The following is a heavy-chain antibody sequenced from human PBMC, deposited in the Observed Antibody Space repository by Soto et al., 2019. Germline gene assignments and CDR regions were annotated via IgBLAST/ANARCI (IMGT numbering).Heavy chain of an antibody. Sequence: QVQLVESGGGVVQPGRSLRLSCAASGFTFSSYGMYWVRQAPGKGLEWGAFMWYDGSNKYYADSVKGRFSISIDNYKNTLDLQMNSLRAEATAMYYCAIARDWIKPHSLCLFDYCGHGTLGTVSA. D-gene: IGHD1-1*01. V-gene: IGHV3-33*01. CDR2: MWYDGSNK. J-gene: IGHJ4*01. CDR3: AIARDWIKPHSLCLFDY. CDR1: GFTFSSYG.